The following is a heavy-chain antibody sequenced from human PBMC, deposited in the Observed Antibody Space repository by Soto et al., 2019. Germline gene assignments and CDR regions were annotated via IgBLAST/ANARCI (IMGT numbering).Heavy chain of an antibody. Sequence: QVQLQESGPGLVKPSETLSLTCTVSGGSVSSGSYYWSWIRQPPGKGLEWIGYIYYSGSTNYNPSLKSRVTISVDTSKNQFSLKLSSVTAADTAVYYCARAPPADYDFWSGYYTVGYFDYWGQGTLVTVSS. CDR2: IYYSGST. CDR1: GGSVSSGSYY. CDR3: ARAPPADYDFWSGYYTVGYFDY. J-gene: IGHJ4*02. D-gene: IGHD3-3*01. V-gene: IGHV4-61*01.